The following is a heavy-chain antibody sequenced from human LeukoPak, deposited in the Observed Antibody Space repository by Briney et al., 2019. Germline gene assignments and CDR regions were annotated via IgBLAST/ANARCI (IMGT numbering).Heavy chain of an antibody. V-gene: IGHV4-34*01. CDR3: ARHCSGGSCYFSY. J-gene: IGHJ4*02. CDR2: INGSGRT. D-gene: IGHD2-15*01. Sequence: SETLSLTCAVSGVSFSSYYWSWIRQPPGKGLEWIGEINGSGRTNYNPSLKSRVTISVDTSKNQFSLKLSSVTAADTAVYYCARHCSGGSCYFSYWSQGSLVTVYS. CDR1: GVSFSSYY.